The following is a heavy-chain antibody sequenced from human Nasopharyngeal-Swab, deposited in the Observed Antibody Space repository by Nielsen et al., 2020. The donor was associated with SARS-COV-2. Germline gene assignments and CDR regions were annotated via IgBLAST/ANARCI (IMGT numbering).Heavy chain of an antibody. D-gene: IGHD3-3*01. CDR2: ISSSSSYI. CDR1: GFTFSSYS. Sequence: GGSLRLSCAASGFTFSSYSMNWVRQAPGKGLEWVSSISSSSSYIYYADSVKGRFTISRDNAKNSLYLQMNSLRAEDTAVYYCARDPGPADYDFWSGYPGGMDVWGQGTTATVSS. CDR3: ARDPGPADYDFWSGYPGGMDV. J-gene: IGHJ6*02. V-gene: IGHV3-21*01.